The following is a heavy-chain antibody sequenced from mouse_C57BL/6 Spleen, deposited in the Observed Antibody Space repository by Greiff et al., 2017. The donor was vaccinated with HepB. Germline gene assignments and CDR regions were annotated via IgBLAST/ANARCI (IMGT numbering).Heavy chain of an antibody. CDR1: GYTFTSYW. V-gene: IGHV1-72*01. Sequence: QSCKASGYTFTSYWMHWVKQRPGRGLEWIGRIDPNSGGTKYNEKFKSKATLTVDKPSSTAYMQLSSLTSEDSAVYYCARGAGLLYAMDYWGQGTSVTVSS. D-gene: IGHD1-1*01. J-gene: IGHJ4*01. CDR2: IDPNSGGT. CDR3: ARGAGLLYAMDY.